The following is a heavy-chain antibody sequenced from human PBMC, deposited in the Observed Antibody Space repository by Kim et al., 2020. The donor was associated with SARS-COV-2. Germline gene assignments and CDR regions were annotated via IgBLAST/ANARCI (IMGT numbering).Heavy chain of an antibody. Sequence: DSVKGRFTISRDNSKNTLYLQMNSLRAEDTAVYYCARAKGYGGNSLIFDYWGQGTLVTVSS. V-gene: IGHV3-66*01. D-gene: IGHD4-17*01. J-gene: IGHJ4*02. CDR3: ARAKGYGGNSLIFDY.